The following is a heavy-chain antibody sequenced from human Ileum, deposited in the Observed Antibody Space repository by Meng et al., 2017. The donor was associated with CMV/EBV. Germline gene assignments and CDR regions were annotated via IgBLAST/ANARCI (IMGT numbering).Heavy chain of an antibody. CDR2: IFRTGET. D-gene: IGHD2-8*01. CDR1: W. Sequence: WWPWFPPSPGKGLEWIVEIFRTGETNYNPSLKSRVIMSVDRAKNQFSLNLNSVTAADTAVYYCVSSGGINMLRSKADFYGMDVWGQGILVTVSS. V-gene: IGHV4-4*02. J-gene: IGHJ6*02. CDR3: VSSGGINMLRSKADFYGMDV.